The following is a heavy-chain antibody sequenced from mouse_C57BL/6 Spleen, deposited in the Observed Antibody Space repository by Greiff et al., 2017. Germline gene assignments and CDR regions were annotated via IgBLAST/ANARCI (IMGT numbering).Heavy chain of an antibody. V-gene: IGHV1-39*01. CDR1: GYSFTDYN. Sequence: EVKLQESGPELVKPGASVKISCKASGYSFTDYNMNWVKQSNGKSLEWIGVINPNYGTTSYNQKFKGKATLTVDQSSSTAYMQLNSLTSEDSAVYYCARSRLSDDGYYSYFDYWGQGTTLTVSS. J-gene: IGHJ2*01. CDR2: INPNYGTT. D-gene: IGHD2-3*01. CDR3: ARSRLSDDGYYSYFDY.